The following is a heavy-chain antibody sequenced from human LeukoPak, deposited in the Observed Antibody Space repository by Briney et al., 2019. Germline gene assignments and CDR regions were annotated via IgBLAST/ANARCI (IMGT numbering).Heavy chain of an antibody. J-gene: IGHJ3*02. D-gene: IGHD3-3*01. CDR2: IYYSGST. Sequence: SETLSLTCTVSGGSISSYYWSWIRQPPGKGPEWIGYIYYSGSTNYNPSLKSRVTISVDTSKNQFSLKLSSVTAADTAVYYCARVYYDFWSAPGAFDIWGQGTMVTVSS. CDR1: GGSISSYY. CDR3: ARVYYDFWSAPGAFDI. V-gene: IGHV4-59*01.